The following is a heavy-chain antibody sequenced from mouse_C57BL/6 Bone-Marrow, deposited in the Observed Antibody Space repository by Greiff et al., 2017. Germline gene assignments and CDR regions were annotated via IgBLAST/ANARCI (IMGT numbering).Heavy chain of an antibody. D-gene: IGHD1-1*01. CDR3: ARGFITTVVAPSYYAMDY. Sequence: QVQLQQSGPGLVAPSQSLSITCTVSGFSLTSYAISWVRQPPGKGLEWLGVIWTGGGTNYNSALKSRLSISKDNSKIQVFLKMTSLQTDDTARYYCARGFITTVVAPSYYAMDYWGQGTSVTVSS. J-gene: IGHJ4*01. CDR2: IWTGGGT. V-gene: IGHV2-9-1*01. CDR1: GFSLTSYA.